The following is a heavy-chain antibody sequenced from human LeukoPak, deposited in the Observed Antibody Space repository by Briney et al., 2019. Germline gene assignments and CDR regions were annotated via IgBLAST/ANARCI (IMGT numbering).Heavy chain of an antibody. V-gene: IGHV3-23*01. CDR2: ISGGGGST. D-gene: IGHD3-9*01. CDR3: AKDRRYDILTGYRYPSSDY. CDR1: GFTFSNYA. J-gene: IGHJ4*02. Sequence: PGGSLRLSCAASGFTFSNYAMSWVRQAPGKGLEWVSGISGGGGSTYYADSVKGRFTISRDNSKNTLYLQMNSLRAEDTAVYYCAKDRRYDILTGYRYPSSDYWGRGTLVTVSS.